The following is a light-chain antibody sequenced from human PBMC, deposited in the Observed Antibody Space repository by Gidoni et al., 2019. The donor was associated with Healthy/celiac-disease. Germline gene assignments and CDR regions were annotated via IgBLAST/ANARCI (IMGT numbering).Light chain of an antibody. Sequence: DIQMTQSPSTLSASVGDRATITCRASQSISSWLAWYQQKPGKAPKLLIYDASSLESGVPSRFSGSGSGTEFTLTSSSLQPDDFATYYCQQYNSYWTFXXXTKVEIK. CDR3: QQYNSYWT. J-gene: IGKJ1*01. V-gene: IGKV1-5*01. CDR1: QSISSW. CDR2: DAS.